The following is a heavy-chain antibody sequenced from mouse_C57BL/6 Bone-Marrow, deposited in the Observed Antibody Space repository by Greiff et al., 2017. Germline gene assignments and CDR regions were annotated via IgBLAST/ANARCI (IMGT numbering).Heavy chain of an antibody. V-gene: IGHV5-17*01. CDR2: ISSGSSTI. J-gene: IGHJ1*03. D-gene: IGHD1-1*01. CDR1: GFTFSDYG. Sequence: DVQLVESGGGLVKPGGSLKLSCAASGFTFSDYGMHWVRQAPEKGLEWVAYISSGSSTIYYADTVKGRFTISRDNAKNTLFLQMTSLRSEDTAMYYCARDYYYGSSYDWYFDVWGTGTTVTVSA. CDR3: ARDYYYGSSYDWYFDV.